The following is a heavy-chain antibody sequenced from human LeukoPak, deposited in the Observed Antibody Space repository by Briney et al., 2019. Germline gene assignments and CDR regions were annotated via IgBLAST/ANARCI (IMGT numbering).Heavy chain of an antibody. Sequence: ASVKVSCKASGGTFSSYAISWVRQAPGQGLEWMGRIIPILGIANYAQKFQGRVTITADKSTSTAYMGLSSLRSEDTAVYYCARVRYYGEHDYWGQGTLVTVSS. CDR2: IIPILGIA. J-gene: IGHJ4*02. CDR3: ARVRYYGEHDY. D-gene: IGHD4-17*01. CDR1: GGTFSSYA. V-gene: IGHV1-69*04.